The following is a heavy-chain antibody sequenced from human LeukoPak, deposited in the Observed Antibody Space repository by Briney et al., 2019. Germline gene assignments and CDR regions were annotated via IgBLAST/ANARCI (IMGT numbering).Heavy chain of an antibody. V-gene: IGHV3-7*01. Sequence: PGGSLRLSCAASGFTFSSYWMSWVRQAPGKGLVWVANVKQDGSERYYVGSVRGRFTISRDNAKNSLYLQMNSLRAEDTAVYYCARKGAYHLDSWGQGTLVAVSS. CDR3: ARKGAYHLDS. CDR1: GFTFSSYW. J-gene: IGHJ4*02. D-gene: IGHD2-2*02. CDR2: VKQDGSER.